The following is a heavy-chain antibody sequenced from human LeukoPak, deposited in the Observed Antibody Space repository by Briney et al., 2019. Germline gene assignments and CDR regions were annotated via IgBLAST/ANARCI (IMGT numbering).Heavy chain of an antibody. V-gene: IGHV4-39*01. Sequence: PSETLSLTCTVSGGSISSSSYYWGWIRQPPGKGLEWIGSIYYSGSTYYNPSLKSRVTISVDTSKNQFSLKLSSVTAADTAVYYCARHPTYYYDSSRYHHFDYWGQGTLVTVSS. CDR3: ARHPTYYYDSSRYHHFDY. CDR1: GGSISSSSYY. J-gene: IGHJ4*02. CDR2: IYYSGST. D-gene: IGHD3-22*01.